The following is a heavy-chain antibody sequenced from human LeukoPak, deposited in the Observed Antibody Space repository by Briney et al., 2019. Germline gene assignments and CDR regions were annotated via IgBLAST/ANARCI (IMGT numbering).Heavy chain of an antibody. V-gene: IGHV3-30*04. CDR1: GFTLSNYA. CDR3: TRGPATDYYDTSGYCDY. CDR2: ISFDGRNT. J-gene: IGHJ4*02. D-gene: IGHD3-22*01. Sequence: GGSLRLSCAASGFTLSNYAMDWVRQAPGKGLEWVTNISFDGRNTHYVDSVKGRFTISRDNSKNTLYLQMSSLRPEDTAVYYCTRGPATDYYDTSGYCDYWGQGTLVTVSS.